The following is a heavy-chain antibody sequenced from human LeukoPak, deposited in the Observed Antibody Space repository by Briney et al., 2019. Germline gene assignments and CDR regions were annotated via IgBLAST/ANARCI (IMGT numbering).Heavy chain of an antibody. J-gene: IGHJ5*02. CDR1: GGSISSYY. Sequence: SETLSLTCTVSGGSISSYYWSWIRQPPGKGLEWIGYIYYSGSTNYNPSLKSRVTISVDTSKNQFSLKLSSVTAADTAVYYCASSAKSSSWFDPWGQGTLVTVSS. V-gene: IGHV4-59*01. CDR3: ASSAKSSSWFDP. D-gene: IGHD6-13*01. CDR2: IYYSGST.